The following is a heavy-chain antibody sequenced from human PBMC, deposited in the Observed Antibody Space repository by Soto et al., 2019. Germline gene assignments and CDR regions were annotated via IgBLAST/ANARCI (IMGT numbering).Heavy chain of an antibody. Sequence: ASVKVSCKASGYSFTDYHIHWVRQAPGQGLEWLGRINPKSGGTSTAQKFQGWVTMTRDRSISTVYMELTRLRSDDTAVYFCARGHATDCSNGVCSVCYNHEMDVWGQGTKATVSS. CDR3: ARGHATDCSNGVCSVCYNHEMDV. CDR2: INPKSGGT. CDR1: GYSFTDYH. D-gene: IGHD2-8*01. J-gene: IGHJ6*02. V-gene: IGHV1-2*04.